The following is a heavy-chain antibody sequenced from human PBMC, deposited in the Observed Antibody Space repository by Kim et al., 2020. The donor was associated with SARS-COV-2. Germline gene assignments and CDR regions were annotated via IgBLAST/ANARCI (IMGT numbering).Heavy chain of an antibody. V-gene: IGHV4-34*01. J-gene: IGHJ6*02. CDR3: ARGMLAAGYFYGMDV. Sequence: SETLSLTCAVYGGSFSGYYWSWIRQPPGKGLEWIGEINHSGITNYNPSLKSRVTLSVDTSKNQFSLKLSSVTAADTAVYYCARGMLAAGYFYGMDVWGQG. CDR1: GGSFSGYY. D-gene: IGHD6-13*01. CDR2: INHSGIT.